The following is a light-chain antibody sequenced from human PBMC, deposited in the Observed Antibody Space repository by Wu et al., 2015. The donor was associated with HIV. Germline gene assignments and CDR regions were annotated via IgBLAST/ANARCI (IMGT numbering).Light chain of an antibody. CDR3: QQYASSVIPYGNSPLT. J-gene: IGKJ4*01. Sequence: DIVLTQSPGTLSLSPGERATLSCRASQSVNRNYLAWYQQKVGQAPRLLIYGASSRATGIPDRFSGSGSGTHFTLTITRLEPEDFAVYYCQQYASSVIPYGNSPLTFGGGPRWRS. CDR2: GAS. CDR1: QSVNRNY. V-gene: IGKV3-20*01.